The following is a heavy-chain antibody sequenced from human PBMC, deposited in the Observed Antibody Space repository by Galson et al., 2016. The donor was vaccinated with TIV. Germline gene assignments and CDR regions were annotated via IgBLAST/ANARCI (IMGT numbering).Heavy chain of an antibody. CDR2: ILPIFGAA. Sequence: SCKASGGTFNIYAISWVRQAPGQGLEWMGGILPIFGAANYAQKFQGRVTITADESTNTAYMELSSLKSEDTAVYYCARPSSSCRGCSYYYMDVWGKGTTVTVSS. CDR3: ARPSSSCRGCSYYYMDV. D-gene: IGHD6-13*01. J-gene: IGHJ6*03. V-gene: IGHV1-69*01. CDR1: GGTFNIYA.